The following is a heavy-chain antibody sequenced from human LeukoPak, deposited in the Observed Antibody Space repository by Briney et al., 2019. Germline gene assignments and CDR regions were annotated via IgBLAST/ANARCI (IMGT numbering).Heavy chain of an antibody. CDR1: GFTFSDYY. D-gene: IGHD3-22*01. V-gene: IGHV3-11*01. Sequence: GGSLRLSCAASGFTFSDYYMSWIRQAPGKGLEWVSYISSSGSTIYYADSVKGRFTISRDNAKNSLYLQMNSLRAEDTAVYYCAKNYYDSSGYYPFWDYWGQGTLVTVSS. CDR2: ISSSGSTI. CDR3: AKNYYDSSGYYPFWDY. J-gene: IGHJ4*02.